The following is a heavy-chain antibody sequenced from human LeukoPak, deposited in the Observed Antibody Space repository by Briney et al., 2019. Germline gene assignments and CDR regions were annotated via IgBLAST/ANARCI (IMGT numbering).Heavy chain of an antibody. CDR3: ARDPDYGGNSGWDY. J-gene: IGHJ4*02. CDR1: GGSFSGYY. D-gene: IGHD4-23*01. V-gene: IGHV4-34*01. CDR2: INHSGST. Sequence: SETLSLTCAVYGGSFSGYYWSWIRQPPGKGLEWIGEINHSGSTNYNPSLKSRVTISVDTSKNQFSLKLSSVTAADTAVYYCARDPDYGGNSGWDYWGQGTLVTVSS.